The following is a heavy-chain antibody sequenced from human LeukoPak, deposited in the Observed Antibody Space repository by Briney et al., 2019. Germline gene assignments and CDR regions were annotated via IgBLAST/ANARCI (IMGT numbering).Heavy chain of an antibody. CDR3: ATSQSTSGQYGNAFDI. V-gene: IGHV3-7*01. CDR1: GFTSSSYW. D-gene: IGHD2-15*01. J-gene: IGHJ3*02. CDR2: IKQDGREK. Sequence: GGSLRLSCAASGFTSSSYWMSWGRQAPGKGLEWVANIKQDGREKSYVDSVKGRFTISRDNAKNSLYLQMNSLRAEDTAVYYCATSQSTSGQYGNAFDIWGQGTMVTVSS.